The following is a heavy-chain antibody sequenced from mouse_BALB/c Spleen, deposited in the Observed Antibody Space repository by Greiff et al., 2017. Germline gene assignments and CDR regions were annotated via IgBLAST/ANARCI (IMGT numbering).Heavy chain of an antibody. CDR2: ISSGGSYT. V-gene: IGHV5-9-4*01. CDR1: GFTFSSYA. CDR3: ARGDYDGGGKVDY. Sequence: VKLMESGGGLVKPGGSLKLSCAASGFTFSSYAMSWVRQSPEKRLEWVAEISSGGSYTYYPDTVTGRFTISRDNAKNTLYLEMSSLRSEDTAMYYCARGDYDGGGKVDYWGQGTTLTVSS. D-gene: IGHD2-4*01. J-gene: IGHJ2*01.